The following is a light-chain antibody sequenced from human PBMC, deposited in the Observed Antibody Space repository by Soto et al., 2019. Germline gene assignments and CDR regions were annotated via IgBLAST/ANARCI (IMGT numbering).Light chain of an antibody. CDR1: QSISSW. Sequence: DIQMTQSPSTLSASVGDRVTITCRARQSISSWLAWYQQKPGKAPKLLIYKASSLESVLPSRFSGSGSGTEFTLTISSLQPDDFATYHCQQYNSYPLTFGAGTKVQIK. CDR3: QQYNSYPLT. CDR2: KAS. V-gene: IGKV1-5*03. J-gene: IGKJ4*01.